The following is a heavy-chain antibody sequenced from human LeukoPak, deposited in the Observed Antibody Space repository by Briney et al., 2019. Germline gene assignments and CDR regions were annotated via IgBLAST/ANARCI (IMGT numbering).Heavy chain of an antibody. CDR2: IIWEGGST. J-gene: IGHJ6*03. V-gene: IGHV3-43*01. CDR1: GFTFDDFT. Sequence: GGSLSLSCAASGFTFDDFTMHWVRHAPEEGVGWVSFIIWEGGSTYYADSVKGRYTISRDNSKNSLYLQMNSLRTEDTALYYCAKDRRGGGYYDSSGSPAYYMDVWGKGTTVTVSS. CDR3: AKDRRGGGYYDSSGSPAYYMDV. D-gene: IGHD3-22*01.